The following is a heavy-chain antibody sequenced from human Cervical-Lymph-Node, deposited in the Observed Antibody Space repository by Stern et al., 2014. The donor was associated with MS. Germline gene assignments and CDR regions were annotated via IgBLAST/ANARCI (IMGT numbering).Heavy chain of an antibody. V-gene: IGHV1-2*06. CDR1: GYTFTAYN. J-gene: IGHJ4*02. Sequence: QVQLGQSGADVKKPGASVKVSCKASGYTFTAYNMHWIRQAPGQALEWMGRINPNSGVTNYAQKFQDRVTMTRDTSISTVYMELSRLRSNDTAMYYCATRRGCSGGSCSSRSLDYWGQGTLVTVSS. D-gene: IGHD2-15*01. CDR3: ATRRGCSGGSCSSRSLDY. CDR2: INPNSGVT.